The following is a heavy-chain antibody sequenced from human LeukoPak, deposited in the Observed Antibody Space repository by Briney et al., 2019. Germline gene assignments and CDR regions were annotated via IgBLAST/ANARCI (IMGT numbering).Heavy chain of an antibody. Sequence: ASVKVSCKASGCTFTGYYMHWVRQAPGQGLEWMGWINPNSGGTNYAQKFQGKVTMTRDTSISTAYMELSRLRSDDTAVYYCARSRYSYGSDYWGQGTLVTVSS. J-gene: IGHJ4*02. D-gene: IGHD5-18*01. CDR2: INPNSGGT. CDR3: ARSRYSYGSDY. CDR1: GCTFTGYY. V-gene: IGHV1-2*02.